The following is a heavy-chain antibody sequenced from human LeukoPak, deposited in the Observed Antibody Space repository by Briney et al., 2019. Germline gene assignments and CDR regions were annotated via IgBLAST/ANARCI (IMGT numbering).Heavy chain of an antibody. Sequence: GGSLRLSCAASGFTFSTYWMNWVRQAPGKGLEWVANIKQDGSEKYYLDSVKGRFTISRDNAKNSLYLQMNSLRAEDTAVYYCARARGVDYWGQGALVTVSS. CDR2: IKQDGSEK. J-gene: IGHJ4*02. CDR3: ARARGVDY. D-gene: IGHD3-16*01. CDR1: GFTFSTYW. V-gene: IGHV3-7*04.